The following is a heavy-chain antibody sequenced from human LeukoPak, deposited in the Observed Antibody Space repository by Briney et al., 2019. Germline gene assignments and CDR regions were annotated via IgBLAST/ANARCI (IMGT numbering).Heavy chain of an antibody. CDR3: ARDGYSSSWYYFDY. V-gene: IGHV3-30*04. CDR1: GFTFSSYA. D-gene: IGHD6-13*01. CDR2: ISYDGSNK. Sequence: PPGGSLRLSCAASGFTFSSYAMHWVRQAPGKGLEWVAVISYDGSNKYYADFVKGRFTISRDNSKNTLYLQMNSLRAEDTAVYYCARDGYSSSWYYFDYWGQGTLVTVSS. J-gene: IGHJ4*02.